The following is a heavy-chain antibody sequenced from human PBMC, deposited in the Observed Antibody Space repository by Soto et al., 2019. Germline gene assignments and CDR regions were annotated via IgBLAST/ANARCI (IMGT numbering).Heavy chain of an antibody. V-gene: IGHV1-69*13. D-gene: IGHD5-18*01. CDR3: ATPGYSYGYLLDY. CDR2: IIPIFGTA. Sequence: GASVKVSCKASGGTFSSYAISWVRQAPGQGLEWMGGIIPIFGTADYAQKFQGRVTITADESTGTAYMELSSLRSEDTAVYYCATPGYSYGYLLDYWGQGTLVTVS. J-gene: IGHJ4*02. CDR1: GGTFSSYA.